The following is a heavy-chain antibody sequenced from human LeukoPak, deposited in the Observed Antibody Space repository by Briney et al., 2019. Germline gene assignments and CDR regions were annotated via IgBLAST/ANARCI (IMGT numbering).Heavy chain of an antibody. V-gene: IGHV4-34*01. D-gene: IGHD5-24*01. Sequence: PGGSLRLSCAASGFTFTTYSMTWIRQPPGKGLEWIGEINHSGSTNYNPSLKSRVTISVDTSKNQFSLKLSSVTAADTAVYYCARGEYHQDGIGYNRFDNWGQGALVTVSS. CDR2: INHSGST. CDR3: ARGEYHQDGIGYNRFDN. CDR1: GFTFTTYS. J-gene: IGHJ4*02.